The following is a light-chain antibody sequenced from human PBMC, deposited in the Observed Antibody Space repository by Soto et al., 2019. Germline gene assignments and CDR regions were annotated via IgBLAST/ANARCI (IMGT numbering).Light chain of an antibody. CDR3: QKLKSYPFT. CDR1: QGISSA. J-gene: IGKJ5*01. Sequence: AIQLTQSPSSLSASVGDRVSITCRASQGISSALAWYQHKPGKPPKILIYDASSLQCGVPSRFSGSESATEWTLTIRSLQPEDFATYSCQKLKSYPFTFGQGTRLEIK. CDR2: DAS. V-gene: IGKV1-13*02.